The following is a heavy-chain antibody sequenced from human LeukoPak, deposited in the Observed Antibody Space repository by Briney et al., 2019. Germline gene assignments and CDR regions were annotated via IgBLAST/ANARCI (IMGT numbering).Heavy chain of an antibody. CDR1: GYTFTSYG. D-gene: IGHD2-15*01. CDR3: ARAFRYCSGGSCYSYYYYGMDV. Sequence: GASVKVSCKASGYTFTSYGISWVRQAPGQGLEWMGWISAYNGNTNYARKLQGRVTMTTDTSTSTAYMELRSLRSDGTAVYYCARAFRYCSGGSCYSYYYYGMDVWGQGTTVTVSS. CDR2: ISAYNGNT. J-gene: IGHJ6*02. V-gene: IGHV1-18*01.